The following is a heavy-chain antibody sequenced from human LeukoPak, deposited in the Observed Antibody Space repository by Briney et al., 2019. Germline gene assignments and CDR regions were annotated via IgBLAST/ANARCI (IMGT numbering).Heavy chain of an antibody. CDR2: LNPNSGNT. CDR3: ARGGDSSGWYWFDP. J-gene: IGHJ5*02. D-gene: IGHD6-19*01. V-gene: IGHV1-8*01. CDR1: GYTFTSYD. Sequence: ASVKVSCKASGYTFTSYDINWVRQATGQGLEWMGWLNPNSGNTGYAQKFQGRVTMTRNTSISTAYMELSSLRSEDTAVYYCARGGDSSGWYWFDPWGQGTLVTVSS.